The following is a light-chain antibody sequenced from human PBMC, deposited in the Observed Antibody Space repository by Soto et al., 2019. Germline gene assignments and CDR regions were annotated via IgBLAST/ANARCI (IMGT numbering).Light chain of an antibody. CDR1: SSNIGADND. CDR2: GNS. CDR3: QSYDSSLSGCV. Sequence: QSVLTQPPSVSGAPGQRVTISCTGSSSNIGADNDVHWYQQLPGTAPKLLIYGNSNRPSGVPDRFSGSKSGTSASLAITGLQAEDEADYYCQSYDSSLSGCVFGGGTKLTVL. J-gene: IGLJ2*01. V-gene: IGLV1-40*01.